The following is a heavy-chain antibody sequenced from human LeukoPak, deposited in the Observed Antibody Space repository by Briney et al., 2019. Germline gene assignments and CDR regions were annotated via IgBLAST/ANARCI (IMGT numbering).Heavy chain of an antibody. Sequence: GGSLRLSCAASDFSVNTNFMNWVRQAPGKGLEWVSVILTSGTTYYADSVKGRFTISRDNSKNTLYLQMNSLTADDTAVYYCVRSGYSNGWFRSWGQGTLVTVSS. J-gene: IGHJ4*02. CDR2: ILTSGTT. CDR1: DFSVNTNF. V-gene: IGHV3-53*01. D-gene: IGHD6-19*01. CDR3: VRSGYSNGWFRS.